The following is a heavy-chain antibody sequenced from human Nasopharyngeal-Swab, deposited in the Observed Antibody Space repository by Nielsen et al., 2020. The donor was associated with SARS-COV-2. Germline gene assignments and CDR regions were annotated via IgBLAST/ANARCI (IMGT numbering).Heavy chain of an antibody. Sequence: GGSLRLSCAAFGFTLSDYAMHWVRQAPGKGLEWVALFSYDGSKRYFADSMKGRFSTSRDNIKNILYLQMDSLRADDTAVYYCAKDHFYDSGTYDRLYFDFWGQGTLVTVSS. V-gene: IGHV3-30*18. CDR3: AKDHFYDSGTYDRLYFDF. CDR2: FSYDGSKR. CDR1: GFTLSDYA. J-gene: IGHJ4*02. D-gene: IGHD3-10*01.